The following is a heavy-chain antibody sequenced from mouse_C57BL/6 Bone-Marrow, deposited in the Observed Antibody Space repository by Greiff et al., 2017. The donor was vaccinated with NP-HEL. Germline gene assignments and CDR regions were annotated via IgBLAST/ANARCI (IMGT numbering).Heavy chain of an antibody. CDR1: GFSFSSYG. Sequence: LVHSAGDLVKPGGEMKRSGEGSGFSFSSYGMSWVRQTPDKRLEWVATISSGGSYTYYPDSVKGRFTISRDNAKNTLYLQMSSLKSEDTAMYYCARHYYSNYFDYWGQGTTLTVSS. CDR3: ARHYYSNYFDY. D-gene: IGHD2-5*01. V-gene: IGHV5-6*01. CDR2: ISSGGSYT. J-gene: IGHJ2*01.